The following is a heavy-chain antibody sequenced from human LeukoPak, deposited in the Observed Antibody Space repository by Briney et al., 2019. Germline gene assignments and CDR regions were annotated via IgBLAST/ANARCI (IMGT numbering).Heavy chain of an antibody. J-gene: IGHJ4*02. V-gene: IGHV3-9*01. Sequence: GGSLRLSFAASGFTFDDYAMHWVRPAPGKGLEWVSGISWNSGSIGYADSVKGRFTISRDNAKNSLYLQMNSLRAEDTALYYCAKANDSSGFLFDYWGQGTLVTVSS. CDR3: AKANDSSGFLFDY. CDR1: GFTFDDYA. CDR2: ISWNSGSI. D-gene: IGHD3-22*01.